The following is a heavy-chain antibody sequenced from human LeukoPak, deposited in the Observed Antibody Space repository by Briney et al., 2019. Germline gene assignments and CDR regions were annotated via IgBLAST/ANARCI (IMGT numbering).Heavy chain of an antibody. CDR2: ISSSGSTI. CDR1: GFMLSDHY. Sequence: GGSLRLSCAASGFMLSDHYIDWVRQSPGKGLEWVSYISSSGSTIYYADSVKGRFTISRDNAKNSLYLQMNSLRAEDTAVYYCAELGITMIGGVWGKGTTVTISS. V-gene: IGHV3-11*04. D-gene: IGHD3-10*02. CDR3: AELGITMIGGV. J-gene: IGHJ6*04.